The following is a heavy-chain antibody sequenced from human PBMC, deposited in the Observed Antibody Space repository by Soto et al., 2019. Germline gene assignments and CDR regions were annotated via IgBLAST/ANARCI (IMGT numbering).Heavy chain of an antibody. CDR1: VFSLNTRAVG. CDR3: EHRTYLGAFDI. V-gene: IGHV2-5*01. Sequence: SGPTLVNPTQTLTPTFTFSVFSLNTRAVGVGLIRHPPGKALEWLALINCNDDERYSPSLKDRLTITKDTSRNHVALTMTNVDPVDTATYYCEHRTYLGAFDIWGQGTSVNVSS. J-gene: IGHJ3*02. D-gene: IGHD3-16*01. CDR2: INCNDDE.